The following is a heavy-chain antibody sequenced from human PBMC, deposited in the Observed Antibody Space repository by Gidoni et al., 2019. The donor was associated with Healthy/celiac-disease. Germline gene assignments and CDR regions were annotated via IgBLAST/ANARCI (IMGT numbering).Heavy chain of an antibody. CDR3: AKETHYYDSPHYFDY. J-gene: IGHJ4*02. V-gene: IGHV3-23*01. CDR1: GFTCTSYA. D-gene: IGHD3-22*01. CDR2: ISGSGGST. Sequence: ELQRLESGGGLVQPGGSLRLSCAASGFTCTSYAMSWVRQAPGKGLEWVSAISGSGGSTYYADSVKGRFTISRDNSKNTLYLKMNSLRAEDTAVYYCAKETHYYDSPHYFDYWGQGTLVTVSS.